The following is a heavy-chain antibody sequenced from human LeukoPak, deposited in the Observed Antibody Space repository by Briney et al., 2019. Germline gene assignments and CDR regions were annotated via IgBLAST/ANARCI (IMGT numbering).Heavy chain of an antibody. CDR2: ISAYNGNT. CDR3: ARTGDDDSSGYYYAHFDY. CDR1: GYTFTSYG. J-gene: IGHJ4*02. Sequence: ASVKVSCKASGYTFTSYGISWVRQAPGQGLEWMGWISAYNGNTNYAQKLQGRVTMTTDTSTSTAYMELRSLRSDDTAVYYCARTGDDDSSGYYYAHFDYWGQGTLVTVSS. D-gene: IGHD3-22*01. V-gene: IGHV1-18*01.